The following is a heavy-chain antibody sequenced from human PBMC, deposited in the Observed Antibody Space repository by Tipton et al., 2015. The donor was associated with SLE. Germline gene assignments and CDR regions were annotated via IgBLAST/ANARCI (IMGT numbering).Heavy chain of an antibody. CDR1: GGSITVSTYY. D-gene: IGHD3-22*01. V-gene: IGHV4-39*07. CDR3: ARERRNYYDLYGMDV. CDR2: MYYSGST. J-gene: IGHJ6*02. Sequence: TLSLACTVSGGSITVSTYYWGWIRQPPGKGLEWIGNMYYSGSTSYNPSLKSRVIISVDTSKNQFSLKLSSVTAADTAVYYCARERRNYYDLYGMDVWGQGTTVTVSS.